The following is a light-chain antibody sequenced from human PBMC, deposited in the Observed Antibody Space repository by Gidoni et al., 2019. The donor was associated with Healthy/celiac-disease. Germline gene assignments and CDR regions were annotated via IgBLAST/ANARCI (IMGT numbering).Light chain of an antibody. J-gene: IGKJ1*01. CDR3: HQYGSSPAWT. Sequence: EIVLTQSPGTLSLSPGERATLSCRASQSVSSSYLAWYQQKPGQAPRLLIYGASSRATGIPDRFSGSGSGTAFSLTISRLEPEDCAVYYCHQYGSSPAWTFGQGTKVEIK. CDR2: GAS. CDR1: QSVSSSY. V-gene: IGKV3-20*01.